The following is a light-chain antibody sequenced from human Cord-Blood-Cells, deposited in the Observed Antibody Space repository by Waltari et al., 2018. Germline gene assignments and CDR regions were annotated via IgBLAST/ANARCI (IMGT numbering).Light chain of an antibody. CDR1: QSISSW. V-gene: IGKV1-5*03. J-gene: IGKJ4*01. CDR3: QQYNSYSPLT. CDR2: KAS. Sequence: DIQMTQSPSTLSASVGDRVTITCRASQSISSWLVWYQQKPGKAPKLLIYKASSLESGVPSRFSDSGSGTEFTLTISSLQPDDFATYYCQQYNSYSPLTFGGGTKVEIK.